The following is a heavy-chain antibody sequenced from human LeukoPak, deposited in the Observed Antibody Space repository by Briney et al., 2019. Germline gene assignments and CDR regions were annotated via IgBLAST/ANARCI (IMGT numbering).Heavy chain of an antibody. D-gene: IGHD3-10*01. CDR2: IYYSGST. J-gene: IGHJ4*02. CDR3: ARELPDYYGSGCKTFDY. V-gene: IGHV4-59*01. CDR1: GGSISSYY. Sequence: PSETLSVTRTVSGGSISSYYWRWIRQPPGKGLEWIGYIYYSGSTNYNPSLKSRVTISVDTSKNQFSLKLSSVTAADTAVYYCARELPDYYGSGCKTFDYWGQGILVTVSS.